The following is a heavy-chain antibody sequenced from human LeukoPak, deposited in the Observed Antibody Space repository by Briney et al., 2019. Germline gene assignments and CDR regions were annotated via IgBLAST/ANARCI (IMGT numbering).Heavy chain of an antibody. J-gene: IGHJ4*02. CDR3: ARCPTQDCSGGSYVY. CDR1: GYTFTGYY. D-gene: IGHD2-15*01. V-gene: IGHV1-18*04. Sequence: ASVKVSCKASGYTFTGYYMHWVRQAPGQGLEWMGWISAYNGNTNYAQKLQGRVTMTTETSTSTAYMELRSLRSDDTAVYYCARCPTQDCSGGSYVYWGQGTLVTVSS. CDR2: ISAYNGNT.